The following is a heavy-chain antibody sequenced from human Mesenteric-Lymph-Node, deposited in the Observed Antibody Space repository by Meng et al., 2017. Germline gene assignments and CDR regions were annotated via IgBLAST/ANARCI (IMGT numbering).Heavy chain of an antibody. Sequence: ASVKVSCKASGYTFTSYYMHWVRQAPGQGREWMGIINPSGGSTSYAQKFQGRVTMTRDTSTSTVYMELSSLRAEDTAVYYCARNQGDYDYVWGSYRYGNWFDPWGQGTLVTVSS. J-gene: IGHJ5*02. CDR3: ARNQGDYDYVWGSYRYGNWFDP. D-gene: IGHD3-16*02. CDR1: GYTFTSYY. CDR2: INPSGGST. V-gene: IGHV1-46*01.